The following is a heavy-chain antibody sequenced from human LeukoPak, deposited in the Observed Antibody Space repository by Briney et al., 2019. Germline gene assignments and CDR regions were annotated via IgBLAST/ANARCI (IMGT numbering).Heavy chain of an antibody. J-gene: IGHJ4*02. CDR1: GFTVSTYW. CDR3: ARDSGYRSSFDY. D-gene: IGHD6-13*01. Sequence: GGSLRLSCAASGFTVSTYWMHWVRQAPGKGLVWVARINVEGNYIDYAESVKGRFTISRDSAKNTLYLQMNSVRAEDTAVYYCARDSGYRSSFDYWGQGTLVTVSS. CDR2: INVEGNYI. V-gene: IGHV3-74*01.